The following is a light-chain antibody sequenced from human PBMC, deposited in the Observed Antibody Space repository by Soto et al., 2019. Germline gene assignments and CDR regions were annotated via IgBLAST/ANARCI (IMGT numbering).Light chain of an antibody. V-gene: IGLV2-14*03. CDR3: RSYTTSRPPSV. CDR1: SSDIGGYNY. Sequence: QSALTQPASVSGSPGQSITISCTGSSSDIGGYNYVSWYQQHPGKAPKLMLYDVTNRPSGVSNRFSGSKSGNTASLTISGLQAEDEADYYCRSYTTSRPPSVFGPGPKVTVL. CDR2: DVT. J-gene: IGLJ1*01.